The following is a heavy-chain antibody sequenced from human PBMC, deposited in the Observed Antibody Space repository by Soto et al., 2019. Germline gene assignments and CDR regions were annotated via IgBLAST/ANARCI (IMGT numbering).Heavy chain of an antibody. V-gene: IGHV4-39*01. Sequence: SETLSLTCAVSGGSISSTTYYWAWFRQPPGKGLEWVATIYYSGATYYNPSLKSRLTISIETSKNQFSLRLSSVTAADTAMYYCERYYDTSNRPYFHHWGQGTRVT. CDR3: ERYYDTSNRPYFHH. D-gene: IGHD3-22*01. CDR2: IYYSGAT. CDR1: GGSISSTTYY. J-gene: IGHJ1*01.